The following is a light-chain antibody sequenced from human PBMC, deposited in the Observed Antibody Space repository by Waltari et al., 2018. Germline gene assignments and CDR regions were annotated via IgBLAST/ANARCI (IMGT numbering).Light chain of an antibody. Sequence: EIVMTQSPASLSLSPGERATLSCRASQSVTSNLAWYQQKPGQAPRLLIYGASTRAAGIPVRFSGSGSGTEFTLTVSGLQSEDFAIYYCQHYNDWPPWTFGQGTKVEIK. CDR3: QHYNDWPPWT. V-gene: IGKV3-15*01. CDR2: GAS. CDR1: QSVTSN. J-gene: IGKJ1*01.